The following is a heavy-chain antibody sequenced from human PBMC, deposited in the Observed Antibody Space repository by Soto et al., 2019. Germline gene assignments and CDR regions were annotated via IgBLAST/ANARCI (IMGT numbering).Heavy chain of an antibody. Sequence: SETLSLTCTVSGGSISSSSYYWGWIRQPPGKGLEWIGSIYYSGSTYYNPSLKSRVTISVDTSKNQFSLKLSSVTAADTAVYYCARTLYSYGLYYMDFWGKGTTVTVSS. CDR2: IYYSGST. CDR3: ARTLYSYGLYYMDF. CDR1: GGSISSSSYY. D-gene: IGHD5-18*01. J-gene: IGHJ6*03. V-gene: IGHV4-39*07.